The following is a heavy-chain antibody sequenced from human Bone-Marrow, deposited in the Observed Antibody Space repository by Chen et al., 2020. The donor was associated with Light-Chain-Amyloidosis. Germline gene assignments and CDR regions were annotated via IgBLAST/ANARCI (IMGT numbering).Heavy chain of an antibody. J-gene: IGHJ4*02. D-gene: IGHD3-3*01. CDR1: GGSISSSSYY. CDR2: IYYSGST. V-gene: IGHV4-39*07. Sequence: QLQLQESGPGLVKPSETLSLTCTVSGGSISSSSYYWGWIRQPPGKGLEWIGSIYYSGSTYYNPSLKSRVTISVDTSKNQFSLKLSSVTAADTAVYYCARATATYYDFWSGYYSFDYWGQGTLVTVSS. CDR3: ARATATYYDFWSGYYSFDY.